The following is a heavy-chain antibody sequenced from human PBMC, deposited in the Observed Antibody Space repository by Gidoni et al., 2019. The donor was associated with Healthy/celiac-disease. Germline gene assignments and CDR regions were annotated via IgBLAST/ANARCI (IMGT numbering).Heavy chain of an antibody. CDR3: ARWDLGYCSSTSCFAGDY. V-gene: IGHV3-11*06. J-gene: IGHJ4*02. Sequence: QVQLVESGGGLVKPGGSLRLSCAASGFTFSDYYMSWIRQAPGKGLEWVSYISSSSSYTNYADSVKGRFTISRDNAKNSLYLQMNSLRAEDTAVYYCARWDLGYCSSTSCFAGDYWGQGTLVTVSS. CDR1: GFTFSDYY. D-gene: IGHD2-2*01. CDR2: ISSSSSYT.